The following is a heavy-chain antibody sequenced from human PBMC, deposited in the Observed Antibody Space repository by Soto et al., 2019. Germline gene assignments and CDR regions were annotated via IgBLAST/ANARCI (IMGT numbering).Heavy chain of an antibody. CDR2: IYATGTT. Sequence: SETLSLTRTVSGASISGFYWSWIRKSARKGLEWIGRIYATGTTDYNPSLKSRVMMSVDTSKKQFSLKLRSVTAADTAVYYCVRDGTKTLRDWFDPWGQGISVTVSS. CDR1: GASISGFY. CDR3: VRDGTKTLRDWFDP. J-gene: IGHJ5*02. D-gene: IGHD1-1*01. V-gene: IGHV4-4*07.